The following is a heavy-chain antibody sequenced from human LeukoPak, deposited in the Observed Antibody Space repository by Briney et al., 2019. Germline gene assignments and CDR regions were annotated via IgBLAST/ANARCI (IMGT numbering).Heavy chain of an antibody. J-gene: IGHJ4*02. CDR1: GFPFSSYA. CDR3: AKDRRGSSSWYSFDY. V-gene: IGHV3-23*01. CDR2: ISGSGGST. Sequence: GGSLRLSCAASGFPFSSYAMSWVRQAPGKGLEWVSAISGSGGSTYYADSVKGRFTISRDNSKNTLYLQMNSLRAEDTAVHYCAKDRRGSSSWYSFDYWGQGTLVTVSS. D-gene: IGHD6-13*01.